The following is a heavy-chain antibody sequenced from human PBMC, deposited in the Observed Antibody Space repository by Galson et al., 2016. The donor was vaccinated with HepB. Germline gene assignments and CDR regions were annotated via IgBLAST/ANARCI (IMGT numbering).Heavy chain of an antibody. V-gene: IGHV1-46*01. CDR2: INPSGGST. D-gene: IGHD5-24*01. J-gene: IGHJ4*02. Sequence: SVKASCKASGYTFTSYYMHWVRQAPGQGLEWMGIINPSGGSTSYAQKFQGRVTMTRDTSTSTVYMELSSLRSEDTAVYYCARDYGRGWPQLRAVHVVGDYWGQGTLVTVSS. CDR3: ARDYGRGWPQLRAVHVVGDY. CDR1: GYTFTSYY.